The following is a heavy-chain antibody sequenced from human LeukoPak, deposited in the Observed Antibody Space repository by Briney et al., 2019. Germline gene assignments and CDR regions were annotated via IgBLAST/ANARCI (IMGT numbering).Heavy chain of an antibody. V-gene: IGHV2-70*01. Sequence: KVSGPALVKPTQTLTLTCTFSGFSLSTSGMCVSWIRQPPGKVLGWLALIDWDDDKYYSTSLKTRLTISKDTSKNQVVLTMTNMDPVDTATYYCARTRGYSGYDSGDFDYWGQGTLVTVSS. CDR2: IDWDDDK. CDR1: GFSLSTSGMC. J-gene: IGHJ4*02. D-gene: IGHD5-12*01. CDR3: ARTRGYSGYDSGDFDY.